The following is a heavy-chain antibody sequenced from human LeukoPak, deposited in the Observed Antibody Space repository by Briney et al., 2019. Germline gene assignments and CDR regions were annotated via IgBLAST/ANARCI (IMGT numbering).Heavy chain of an antibody. D-gene: IGHD3-22*01. J-gene: IGHJ4*02. V-gene: IGHV4-59*12. CDR3: ARDWGDDSSGYYYVGFDY. Sequence: SETLSLTCTVSGGSISSYYWSWIRQPPGKGLEWIGYIYYSGSTNYNPSLKSRVTISVDTSKDQFSLKLSSVTAADTAVYYCARDWGDDSSGYYYVGFDYWGQGTLVTVSS. CDR1: GGSISSYY. CDR2: IYYSGST.